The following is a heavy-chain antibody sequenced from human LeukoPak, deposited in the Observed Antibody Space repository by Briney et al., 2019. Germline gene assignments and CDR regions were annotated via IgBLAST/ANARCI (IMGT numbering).Heavy chain of an antibody. J-gene: IGHJ3*02. D-gene: IGHD3-22*01. CDR3: VGTKQWLSFDI. CDR1: GDSITSYY. CDR2: THYSGST. Sequence: SETLSLTCTVSGDSITSYYWSWIRQPPGKGLEWIGHTHYSGSTNYNPSLKSRVTISVDTSKNHFSLELSSVTAADTAVYYCVGTKQWLSFDIWGQGTMLTVSS. V-gene: IGHV4-59*08.